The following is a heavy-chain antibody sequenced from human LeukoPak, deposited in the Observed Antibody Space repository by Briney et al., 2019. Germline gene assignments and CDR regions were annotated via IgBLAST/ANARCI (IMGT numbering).Heavy chain of an antibody. CDR1: GGSISSSSYY. D-gene: IGHD3-22*01. Sequence: SETLSLTCTVSGGSISSSSYYWGWIRQPPGKGLEWIGSIYYSGSTYYHPSLKSRVTISVDTSKNQFSLKLSSVTAADTAVYYCARNTYYYDSSGYYGYYYWGQGTLVTVSS. J-gene: IGHJ4*02. CDR2: IYYSGST. V-gene: IGHV4-39*07. CDR3: ARNTYYYDSSGYYGYYY.